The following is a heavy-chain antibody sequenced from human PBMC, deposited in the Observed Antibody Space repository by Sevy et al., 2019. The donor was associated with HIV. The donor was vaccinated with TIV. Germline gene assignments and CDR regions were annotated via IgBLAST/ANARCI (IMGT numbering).Heavy chain of an antibody. J-gene: IGHJ4*02. V-gene: IGHV3-11*06. CDR3: ARGRIAAAGREGGYYFDY. D-gene: IGHD6-13*01. CDR1: GFTFSDYY. Sequence: GGSLRLSCAASGFTFSDYYMSWIRQAPGKGLEWVSYISSSSSNTNYADSVKGRFTISRDNAKNSLYLQMNSLRAEDTAVYYCARGRIAAAGREGGYYFDYWGQGTLVTVSS. CDR2: ISSSSSNT.